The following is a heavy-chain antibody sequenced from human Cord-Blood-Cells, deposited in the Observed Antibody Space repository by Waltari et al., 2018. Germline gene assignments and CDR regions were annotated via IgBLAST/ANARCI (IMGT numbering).Heavy chain of an antibody. CDR2: IYYSGST. J-gene: IGHJ4*02. D-gene: IGHD4-4*01. Sequence: QLQLQESGPGLVKPSETLSLTCTVSGGSISSSSYYWGWLRQPPGKGLEWIGSIYYSGSTYYNPSLKSRVTISVDTSKNQFSLKLSSVTAADTAVYYCARRLFYSNFDYWGQGTLVTVSS. CDR1: GGSISSSSYY. V-gene: IGHV4-39*01. CDR3: ARRLFYSNFDY.